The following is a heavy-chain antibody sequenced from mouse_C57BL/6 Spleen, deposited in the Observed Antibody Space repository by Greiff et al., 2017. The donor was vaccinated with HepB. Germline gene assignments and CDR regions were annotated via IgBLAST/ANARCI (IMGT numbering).Heavy chain of an antibody. V-gene: IGHV5-15*01. D-gene: IGHD1-1*01. J-gene: IGHJ4*01. CDR2: ISNLAYSI. CDR1: GFTFSDYG. Sequence: EVKLMESGGGLVQPGGSLKLSCAASGFTFSDYGMAWVRQAPRKGPEWVAFISNLAYSIYYADTVTGRFTISRENAKNTLYLEMSSLRSEDTAMYYCASLITTGAMDYWGQGTSVTVSS. CDR3: ASLITTGAMDY.